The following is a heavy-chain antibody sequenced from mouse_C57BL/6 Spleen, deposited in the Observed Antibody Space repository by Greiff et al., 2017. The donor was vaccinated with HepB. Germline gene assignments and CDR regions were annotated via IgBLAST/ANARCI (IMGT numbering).Heavy chain of an antibody. D-gene: IGHD3-2*02. CDR2: ISSGGDYI. V-gene: IGHV5-9-1*02. Sequence: VQLKESGEGLVKPGGSLKLSCAASGFTFSSYAMSWVRQTPEKRLEWVAYISSGGDYIYYADTVKGRFTISRDNARNTLYLQMSSLKSEDTAMYYGTRDGCDSSGYYYLDYWGQGTTLTVAS. CDR3: TRDGCDSSGYYYLDY. J-gene: IGHJ2*01. CDR1: GFTFSSYA.